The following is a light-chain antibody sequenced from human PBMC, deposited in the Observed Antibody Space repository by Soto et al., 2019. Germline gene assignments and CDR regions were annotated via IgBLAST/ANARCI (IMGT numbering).Light chain of an antibody. CDR3: XQSYXTPPLT. J-gene: IGKJ4*01. CDR2: VAS. Sequence: DIQMTQSPSSLSASVGDRVTITCRASQSINTYLNWYQQKPGKAPKLLIYVASTLQSGVPSRFRGSGSGTDFTLTINSLQPEDFAXXYCXQSYXTPPLTFGGGTKVEIK. V-gene: IGKV1-39*01. CDR1: QSINTY.